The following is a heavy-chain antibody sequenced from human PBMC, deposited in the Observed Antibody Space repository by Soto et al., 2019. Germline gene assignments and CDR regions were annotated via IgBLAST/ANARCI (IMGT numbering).Heavy chain of an antibody. D-gene: IGHD1-26*01. CDR1: GFTFSDYY. V-gene: IGHV3-11*06. CDR3: ARSDSGSYGSH. J-gene: IGHJ4*02. Sequence: GGSLRLSCAASGFTFSDYYMSWIRQAPGKGLEWVSYIISSSSYTNYADSVKGRFTISIDNAKNSLYLQMNSLRAEDTAVYYCARSDSGSYGSHWGQGTLVTVSS. CDR2: IISSSSYT.